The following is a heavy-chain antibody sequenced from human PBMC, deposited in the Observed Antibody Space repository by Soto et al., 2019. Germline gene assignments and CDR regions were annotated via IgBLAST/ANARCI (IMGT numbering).Heavy chain of an antibody. Sequence: EVQLVESGGGLVQPGGSLRLSCAASGFTFSSYWMSWVRQAPGKGLEWVANIKQDGSEKYYVDSVKGRFTISRDNAKNSLYLQMNSLRAEDTAVYYCAGVVDYCSSTSCYGGVYYFDYWGQGTLVTVSS. CDR1: GFTFSSYW. J-gene: IGHJ4*02. CDR3: AGVVDYCSSTSCYGGVYYFDY. V-gene: IGHV3-7*01. D-gene: IGHD2-2*01. CDR2: IKQDGSEK.